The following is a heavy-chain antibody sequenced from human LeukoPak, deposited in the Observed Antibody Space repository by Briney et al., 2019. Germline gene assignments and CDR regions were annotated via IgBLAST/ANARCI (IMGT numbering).Heavy chain of an antibody. CDR1: GFTFSYYA. V-gene: IGHV3-23*01. Sequence: TGGSLRLSCAASGFTFSYYAMSWVRQAPGKGLEWVSAISGSGVSTYYADSVKGRFTISRDNSKNTLYLQMNSLRAEDTAVYYCAKGTSQLLVLSDYWGQGTLVTVSS. D-gene: IGHD6-13*01. CDR2: ISGSGVST. J-gene: IGHJ4*02. CDR3: AKGTSQLLVLSDY.